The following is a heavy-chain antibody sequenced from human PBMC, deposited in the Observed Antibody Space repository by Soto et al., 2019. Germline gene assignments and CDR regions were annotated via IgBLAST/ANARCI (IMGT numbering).Heavy chain of an antibody. CDR3: TTGGKTGALFDY. J-gene: IGHJ4*02. Sequence: VQLVESGGGLIKPGGSLRLSCIASGFPFTNAWMNWVRQAPGKGLEWVGRIKSKLDRGTADYAAPLKGRVSIFRDDSTNTLYLQMIGLTAEDSAVYYCTTGGKTGALFDYWGQGNQVTVSS. V-gene: IGHV3-15*07. D-gene: IGHD1-1*01. CDR1: GFPFTNAW. CDR2: IKSKLDRGTA.